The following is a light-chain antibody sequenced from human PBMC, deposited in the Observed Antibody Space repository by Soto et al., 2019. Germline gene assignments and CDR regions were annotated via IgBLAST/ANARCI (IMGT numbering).Light chain of an antibody. Sequence: DIVMTQSPLSLPVTPGEPASISCRSSQSLLHSNGFNYLDWYLQKPGQSPQLLIYLGSNRDSGVPDRFSGSGSGTDFTLKSSRVEAEDVGVYYFMQALQTLRTFGQGTKVEIK. CDR3: MQALQTLRT. V-gene: IGKV2-28*01. CDR2: LGS. J-gene: IGKJ1*01. CDR1: QSLLHSNGFNY.